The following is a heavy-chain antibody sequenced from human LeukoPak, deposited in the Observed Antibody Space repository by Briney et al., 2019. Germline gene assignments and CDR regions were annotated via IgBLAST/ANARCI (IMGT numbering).Heavy chain of an antibody. CDR2: IYYSGST. CDR1: GGSIGYYY. J-gene: IGHJ3*02. D-gene: IGHD3-10*01. Sequence: PSETLSLTCTVSGGSIGYYYWSWIRQPPGKGLEWIGYIYYSGSTNYNPSLKSRVTISVDTSKNQFSLNLSSVTAADTAVYYCARLSTFGSGSYDAFDIWGQGTMVTVSS. CDR3: ARLSTFGSGSYDAFDI. V-gene: IGHV4-59*08.